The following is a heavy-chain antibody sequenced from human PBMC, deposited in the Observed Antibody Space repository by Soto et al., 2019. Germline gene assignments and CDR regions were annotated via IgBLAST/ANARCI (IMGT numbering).Heavy chain of an antibody. CDR1: GYTFTGYY. D-gene: IGHD6-13*01. V-gene: IGHV1-2*04. CDR3: ARDQGIAAAGTGLYYYYGMDV. J-gene: IGHJ6*02. CDR2: INPNSGGT. Sequence: GASVKVSCKASGYTFTGYYMHWVRQAPGQGLEWMGWINPNSGGTNYAQKFQGWVTMTRDTSISTAYMELSRLRSDDTAVYYCARDQGIAAAGTGLYYYYGMDVWGQGTTVTVS.